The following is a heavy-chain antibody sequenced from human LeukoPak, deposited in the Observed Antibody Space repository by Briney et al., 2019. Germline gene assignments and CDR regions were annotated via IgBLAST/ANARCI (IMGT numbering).Heavy chain of an antibody. V-gene: IGHV3-23*01. CDR3: ARGGSSGYWLGY. J-gene: IGHJ4*02. Sequence: PGGSLRLSCAASGFTFSSYAMSWVRQAPGKGLEWVSAISGSGGSTYYADSVKGRFTISRDNSKNTLYLQMNSLRAEDTAVYYCARGGSSGYWLGYWGQGTLVTVSS. CDR1: GFTFSSYA. CDR2: ISGSGGST. D-gene: IGHD3-22*01.